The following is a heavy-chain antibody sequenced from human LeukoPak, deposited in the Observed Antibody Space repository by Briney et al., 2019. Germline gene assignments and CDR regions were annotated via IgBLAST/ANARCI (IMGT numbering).Heavy chain of an antibody. CDR3: ARLPYYYDSSGYYLDY. CDR2: IYPGDSDT. D-gene: IGHD3-22*01. V-gene: IGHV5-51*01. Sequence: GESLKISCKGSGYSFTSYWIGWVRQTPGKGLEWMGIIYPGDSDTRYSPSFQGQVTISADKSISTAYLQWSSLKASDTAMYYCARLPYYYDSSGYYLDYWGQGTLVTVSS. CDR1: GYSFTSYW. J-gene: IGHJ4*02.